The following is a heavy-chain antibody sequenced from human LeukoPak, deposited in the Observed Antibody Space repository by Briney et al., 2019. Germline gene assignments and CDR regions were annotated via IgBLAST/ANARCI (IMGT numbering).Heavy chain of an antibody. V-gene: IGHV3-23*01. CDR1: GFTFSSYA. D-gene: IGHD4-17*01. J-gene: IGHJ4*02. CDR3: ARRDDYGDYGY. Sequence: GGSLRLSCAASGFTFSSYAMSWVRQAPGKGLEWVSAISGSGGSTYYADSVMGRFTISRDNSKNTLYLQMNSLRAEDTAVYYCARRDDYGDYGYWGQGTLVTVSS. CDR2: ISGSGGST.